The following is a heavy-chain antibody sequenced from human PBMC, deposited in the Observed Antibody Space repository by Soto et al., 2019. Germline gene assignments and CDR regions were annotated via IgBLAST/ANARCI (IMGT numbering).Heavy chain of an antibody. CDR1: GYSFTSYW. D-gene: IGHD3-9*01. CDR2: IYPGDSDT. CDR3: ARLTYYDILDVRRYYGMDV. V-gene: IGHV5-51*01. J-gene: IGHJ6*02. Sequence: GESLKISCKGSGYSFTSYWIGWVSQMPGKGLEWMGIIYPGDSDTRYSPSFQGQVTISADKSISTACLQWSSLKASDTAMYYCARLTYYDILDVRRYYGMDVWGQGTTVTVSS.